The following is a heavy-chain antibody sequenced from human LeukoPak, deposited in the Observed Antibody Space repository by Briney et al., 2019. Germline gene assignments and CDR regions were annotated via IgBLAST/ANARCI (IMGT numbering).Heavy chain of an antibody. CDR3: AKDGYSSGWSFDY. D-gene: IGHD6-19*01. CDR1: GFTFSNYA. V-gene: IGHV3-23*01. CDR2: ISGSGGST. Sequence: GGSRKLSCAASGFTFSNYAMSWVGQAPGKGLEWVSAISGSGGSTYYADSVKGRFTISRDNSKNTLYLQMNSLRAEDTALYYCAKDGYSSGWSFDYWGQGTLVTVSS. J-gene: IGHJ4*02.